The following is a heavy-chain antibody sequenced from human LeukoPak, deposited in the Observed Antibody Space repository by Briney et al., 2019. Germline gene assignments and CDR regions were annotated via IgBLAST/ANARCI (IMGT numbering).Heavy chain of an antibody. CDR2: IYYSGRI. D-gene: IGHD3-22*01. V-gene: IGHV4-39*07. CDR1: GVSISRSSYY. Sequence: SETLSFTCTVSGVSISRSSYYWGWIRQPPGKGLERIGSIYYSGRIYYNPSLKSRVTISVATSKTQFSLKLSSVTAADTAVYYCASLSFYYYSSGYYYAFDYWGQGTLVTVSS. CDR3: ASLSFYYYSSGYYYAFDY. J-gene: IGHJ4*02.